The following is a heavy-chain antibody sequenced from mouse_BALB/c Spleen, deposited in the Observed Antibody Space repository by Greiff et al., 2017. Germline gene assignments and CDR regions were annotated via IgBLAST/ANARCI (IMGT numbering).Heavy chain of an antibody. Sequence: EVKLVESGGGLVKPGGSLKLSCAASGFTFSSYTMSWVRQTPEKRLEWVATISSGGSYTYYPDSVKGRFTISRDNAKNTLYLQMSSLKSEDTAMYYCARLRLLAMDYWGQGTSVTVSS. CDR3: ARLRLLAMDY. V-gene: IGHV5-6-4*01. CDR1: GFTFSSYT. J-gene: IGHJ4*01. CDR2: ISSGGSYT. D-gene: IGHD1-2*01.